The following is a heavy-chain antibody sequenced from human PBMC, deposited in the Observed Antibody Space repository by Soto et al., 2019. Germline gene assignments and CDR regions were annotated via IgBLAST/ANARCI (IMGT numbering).Heavy chain of an antibody. CDR2: ISGSGGST. V-gene: IGHV3-23*01. Sequence: GGSLRLSCAASGVTFSSYAMSWVLQAPGKGLEWVSTISGSGGSTYYADSVKGRFTISRDNSKNTLYLQMNSLRAEDTAVYYCAKDRGRRWQSSYFQHWGQATLVTVSS. CDR1: GVTFSSYA. J-gene: IGHJ1*01. CDR3: AKDRGRRWQSSYFQH. D-gene: IGHD3-10*01.